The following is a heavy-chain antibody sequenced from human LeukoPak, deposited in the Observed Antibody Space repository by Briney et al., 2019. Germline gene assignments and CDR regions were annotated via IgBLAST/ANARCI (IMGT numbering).Heavy chain of an antibody. CDR1: GGSFTEYF. J-gene: IGHJ4*02. CDR2: IYYSGRT. D-gene: IGHD1-26*01. Sequence: SETLSLTCTVSGGSFTEYFWGWIRQPPGKGLEWIGSIYYSGRTFYNPSLKNRVSISLDTSKGQFSLNPDSVTAADTAVYFCTRDRAHGTQDYWGQGTLVTVS. V-gene: IGHV4-39*07. CDR3: TRDRAHGTQDY.